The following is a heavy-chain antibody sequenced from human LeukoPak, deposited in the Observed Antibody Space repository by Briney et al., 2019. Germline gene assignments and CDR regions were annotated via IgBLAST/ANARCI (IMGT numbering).Heavy chain of an antibody. CDR1: GFTFSSYA. J-gene: IGHJ4*02. D-gene: IGHD3/OR15-3a*01. CDR3: AKAATWTHFDY. Sequence: GGSLRLSCAASGFTFSSYAMGWVRQAPGKGLERVSALSDSGGSTYYADSVKGRFTISRDNSKNTLYLQMHSLRAEDTAVYYCAKAATWTHFDYWGQGTLVTVSS. V-gene: IGHV3-23*01. CDR2: LSDSGGST.